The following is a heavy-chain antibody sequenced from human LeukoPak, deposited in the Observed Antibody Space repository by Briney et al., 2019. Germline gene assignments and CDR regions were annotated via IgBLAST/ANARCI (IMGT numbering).Heavy chain of an antibody. J-gene: IGHJ4*02. D-gene: IGHD6-13*01. CDR3: ATLAAAGTDY. CDR1: GFTFSTYW. Sequence: GGSLRLSCAASGFTFSTYWIHWVRQPPGKGLVWVSRIDYGGSSTSYADSVKGRFTISRDNAKNTLFLQMNSLRAEDTAVYYCATLAAAGTDYWGQGTLVTVSS. V-gene: IGHV3-74*01. CDR2: IDYGGSST.